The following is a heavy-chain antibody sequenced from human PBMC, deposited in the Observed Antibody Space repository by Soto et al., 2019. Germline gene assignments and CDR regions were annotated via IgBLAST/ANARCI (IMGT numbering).Heavy chain of an antibody. CDR3: AKCAWGPFGVVIQNFDY. Sequence: PGGSLRLSCAASGFIFSSYAMSWVRQAPGKGLEWVSAISGSGGSTYYADSVKGRFTISRDNSKNTLYLQMNSLRAEDTAVYYCAKCAWGPFGVVIQNFDYWGQGTLVTVSS. J-gene: IGHJ4*02. CDR2: ISGSGGST. D-gene: IGHD3-3*01. V-gene: IGHV3-23*01. CDR1: GFIFSSYA.